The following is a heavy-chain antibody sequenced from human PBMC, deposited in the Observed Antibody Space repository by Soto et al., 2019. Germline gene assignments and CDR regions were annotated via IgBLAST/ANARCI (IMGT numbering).Heavy chain of an antibody. D-gene: IGHD2-2*01. CDR2: ISGSGGST. CDR1: GFTFSSYA. J-gene: IGHJ6*02. V-gene: IGHV3-23*01. Sequence: VQLLESGGGLVQPGGSLRLSCAASGFTFSSYAMSWVRQAPGKGLEWVSAISGSGGSTYYADSVKGRFTISRDNSKNTLYLQMNSLRAEDTAVYYCAKGNQRDAYYYYYYGMDVWGQGTTVTVSS. CDR3: AKGNQRDAYYYYYYGMDV.